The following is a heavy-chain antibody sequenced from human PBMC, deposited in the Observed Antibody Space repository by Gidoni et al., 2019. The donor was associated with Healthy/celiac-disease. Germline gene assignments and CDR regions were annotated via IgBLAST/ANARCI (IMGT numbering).Heavy chain of an antibody. V-gene: IGHV1-69*01. J-gene: IGHJ3*02. CDR2: IIPIFGTA. CDR3: ARDRPKLYYFDSSGNDAFDI. CDR1: GGTFSSYA. Sequence: VQLVQSGAEGTKPGSSVKVSCTDSGGTFSSYAISRVRQAPGQGLEWMGGIIPIFGTANYAQKFQGSVTITADESTSTAYMELISLSSEDTAVYYWARDRPKLYYFDSSGNDAFDIWGQGTLVTVSS. D-gene: IGHD3-22*01.